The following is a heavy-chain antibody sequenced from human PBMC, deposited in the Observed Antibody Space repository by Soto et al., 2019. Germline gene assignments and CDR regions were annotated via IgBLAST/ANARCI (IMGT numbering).Heavy chain of an antibody. Sequence: ASVKVSCKPSGYPFTNHAIHWVRQAPGQGLEWMGWINAGKGDTKYPQRFQGRVTITRDTSASTAYMELSSLRSEDTAVYYCARNILGGTTDYWG. J-gene: IGHJ4*01. D-gene: IGHD1-7*01. CDR1: GYPFTNHA. CDR3: ARNILGGTTDY. V-gene: IGHV1-3*01. CDR2: INAGKGDT.